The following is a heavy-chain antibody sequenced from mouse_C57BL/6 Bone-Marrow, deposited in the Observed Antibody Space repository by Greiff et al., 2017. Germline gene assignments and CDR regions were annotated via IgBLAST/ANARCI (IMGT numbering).Heavy chain of an antibody. CDR1: GYTFTSYW. J-gene: IGHJ4*01. D-gene: IGHD2-3*01. Sequence: QVQLQQSGAELVKPGASVKMSCKASGYTFTSYWITWVKQRPGQGLEWIGDIYPGSGSTNYNEKFKSKATLTVDTSSSTAYMQLRSLTSEDSTVYYCAIGWIDYWGQGTSVTVSA. V-gene: IGHV1-55*01. CDR3: AIGWIDY. CDR2: IYPGSGST.